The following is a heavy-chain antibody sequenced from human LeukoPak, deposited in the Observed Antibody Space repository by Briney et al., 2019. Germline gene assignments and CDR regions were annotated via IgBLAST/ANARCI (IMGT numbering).Heavy chain of an antibody. CDR1: GGSISSSSYY. CDR2: IYYSGST. D-gene: IGHD3-3*01. CDR3: ATVITIFGVVKGDSDY. J-gene: IGHJ4*02. Sequence: SETLSLTCTVSGGSISSSSYYWGWIRQPPGKGLEWIGSIYYSGSTYYNPSLKSRVTISVDTSKNQFSLKLSSVTAADTAAYYCATVITIFGVVKGDSDYWGQGTLVTVSS. V-gene: IGHV4-39*01.